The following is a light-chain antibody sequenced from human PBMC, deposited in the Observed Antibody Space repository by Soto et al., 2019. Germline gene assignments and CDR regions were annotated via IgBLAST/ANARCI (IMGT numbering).Light chain of an antibody. J-gene: IGKJ2*01. CDR2: AAS. V-gene: IGKV1-39*01. CDR1: QSISSY. Sequence: DIQMTQSPSSLSASVGDRVTITCRASQSISSYLNWYQQKPGKAPKLLIYAASSLQSGFPSRFTGSGSGTDFTLTISSLQPEDFATYYCHQSNSIPPTFGQRTKLVIK. CDR3: HQSNSIPPT.